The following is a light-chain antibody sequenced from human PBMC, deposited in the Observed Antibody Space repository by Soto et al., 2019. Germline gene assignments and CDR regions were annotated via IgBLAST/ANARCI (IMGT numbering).Light chain of an antibody. V-gene: IGKV3-20*01. CDR3: HQYGRSPYT. Sequence: EILLTQSPGLLSVSPGERATLSCWASQVVAYDYVAWYQQKHGQAPRLLIFGASSRAAGIPDRFSGSRSGTDFTLTISRLEHEDFAVYFCHQYGRSPYTFGQGAKLEIK. J-gene: IGKJ2*01. CDR1: QVVAYDY. CDR2: GAS.